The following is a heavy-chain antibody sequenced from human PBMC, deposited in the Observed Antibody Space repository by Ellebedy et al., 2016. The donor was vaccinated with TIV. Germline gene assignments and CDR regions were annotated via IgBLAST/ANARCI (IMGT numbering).Heavy chain of an antibody. CDR3: ARASYGSGSYFRLRAYWFDP. Sequence: SETLSLTCTVSGGSISSSSYYWGWIRQPPGKGLEWIGSIYYSGSTYYNPSLKSRVTISVDTSKNQFSLKLSSVTAADTAVYYCARASYGSGSYFRLRAYWFDPWGQGTLVTVSS. D-gene: IGHD3-10*01. V-gene: IGHV4-39*07. J-gene: IGHJ5*02. CDR1: GGSISSSSYY. CDR2: IYYSGST.